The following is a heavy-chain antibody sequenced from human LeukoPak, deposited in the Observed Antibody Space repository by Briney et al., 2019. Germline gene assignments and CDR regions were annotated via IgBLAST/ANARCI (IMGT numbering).Heavy chain of an antibody. V-gene: IGHV3-30*02. CDR3: ARSAAGPYGAFDY. J-gene: IGHJ4*02. Sequence: PGGSLRLSCAASGFTFSSYGMHWVRQAPGKGLEWVAFIRYDGSNKYYADSVKGRFTISRDNSKNTLYLQMNSLRSEDTAVYYCARSAAGPYGAFDYWGQGTLVTVSS. CDR2: IRYDGSNK. D-gene: IGHD6-13*01. CDR1: GFTFSSYG.